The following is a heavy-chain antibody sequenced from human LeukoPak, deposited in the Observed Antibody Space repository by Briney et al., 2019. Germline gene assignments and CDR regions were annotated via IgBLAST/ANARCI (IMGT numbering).Heavy chain of an antibody. CDR3: ALAQGRWLPFPFDY. CDR1: GGTFSSYA. V-gene: IGHV1-69*04. Sequence: SVKVSCKASGGTFSSYAISWVRQAPGQGLEWMGRIIPILGIANYAQKFQGRVTITADKPTSTAYMELSSLRSEDTAVYYCALAQGRWLPFPFDYWGQGTLVTVSS. D-gene: IGHD5-24*01. CDR2: IIPILGIA. J-gene: IGHJ4*02.